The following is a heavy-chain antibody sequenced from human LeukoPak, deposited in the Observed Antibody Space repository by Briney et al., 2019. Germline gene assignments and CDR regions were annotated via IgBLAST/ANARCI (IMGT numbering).Heavy chain of an antibody. V-gene: IGHV4-39*07. CDR2: INYSGTT. J-gene: IGHJ3*02. CDR1: GAYISVNNYY. Sequence: SETLSLTCTVSGAYISVNNYYWAWIRQSPGKGLEWIGSINYSGTTYYNPSLNSRVTISVDTSKNQFSLKVTSVTAADTALYYCARSSDSGSYPDAFDIWGQGTMVTVSS. D-gene: IGHD1-26*01. CDR3: ARSSDSGSYPDAFDI.